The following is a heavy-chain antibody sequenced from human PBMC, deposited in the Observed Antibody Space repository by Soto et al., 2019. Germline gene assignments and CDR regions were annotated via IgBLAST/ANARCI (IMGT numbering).Heavy chain of an antibody. J-gene: IGHJ4*02. V-gene: IGHV4-34*01. D-gene: IGHD3-9*01. CDR3: ARLRRGPYFDWSKCYFDY. CDR1: GGSFSGYY. Sequence: TSETLSLTCAVYGGSFSGYYWSRIRQPPGKGLEWIGEINHSGSTNYNPSLKSRVTISVDTSKNQFSLKLSSVTAADTAVYYCARLRRGPYFDWSKCYFDYWGQGTLVTVSS. CDR2: INHSGST.